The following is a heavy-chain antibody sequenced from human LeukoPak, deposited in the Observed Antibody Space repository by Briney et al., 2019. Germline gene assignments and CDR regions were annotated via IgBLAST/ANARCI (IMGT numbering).Heavy chain of an antibody. V-gene: IGHV3-48*01. CDR2: ISSSSSTI. Sequence: GGSLRLSCAASGFTFSSYSMNWVRQAPGKGLEWVSYISSSSSTIYYADSVKGRFTISRDNAKNSLYLQMNSLRAEDTAVYYCAREYYYDSSGYAPNYYYYYMDVWGKGTTVTVSS. D-gene: IGHD3-22*01. J-gene: IGHJ6*03. CDR1: GFTFSSYS. CDR3: AREYYYDSSGYAPNYYYYYMDV.